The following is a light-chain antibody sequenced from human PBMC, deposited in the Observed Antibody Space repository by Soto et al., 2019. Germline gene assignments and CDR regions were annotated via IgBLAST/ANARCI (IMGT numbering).Light chain of an antibody. Sequence: QSVLTQPPSASGSPGQSVTISCTGTSSDVGAYDYVSWYQQHPGKAPKLMIYEINKRPSGVPDRFSGSKSGNTASLTVSGLQAEDEADYFCCSYAGSYTHVFGTGTKVTVL. CDR3: CSYAGSYTHV. CDR1: SSDVGAYDY. J-gene: IGLJ1*01. CDR2: EIN. V-gene: IGLV2-8*01.